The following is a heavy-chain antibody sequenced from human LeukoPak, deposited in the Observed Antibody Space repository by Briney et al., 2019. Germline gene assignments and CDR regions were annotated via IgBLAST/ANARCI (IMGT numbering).Heavy chain of an antibody. CDR1: GFTFSSYA. D-gene: IGHD5-18*01. V-gene: IGHV3-30-3*01. Sequence: GGSLRLSCAASGFTFSSYAMHWVRQAPGKGLEWVAGISYDGSNKYYPDSVKGRFTISRDNAKNSLYLQMNSLRAEDTAVYYCARDSSAYTAIDYWGQGTLVTVSS. J-gene: IGHJ4*02. CDR3: ARDSSAYTAIDY. CDR2: ISYDGSNK.